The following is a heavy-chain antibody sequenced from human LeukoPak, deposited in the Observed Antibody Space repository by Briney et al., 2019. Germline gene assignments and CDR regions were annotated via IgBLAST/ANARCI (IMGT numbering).Heavy chain of an antibody. CDR1: RFTFSDYY. CDR2: ISSSASTR. Sequence: GGSLRISCAASRFTFSDYYMSWIRQAPGKGLEWVSYISSSASTRYYADSVKGRFTISRDNAKNSLYLQMNSLRAEDTAVYYCARDLRYSSGWYWGDYWGQGTLVTVSS. D-gene: IGHD6-19*01. CDR3: ARDLRYSSGWYWGDY. V-gene: IGHV3-11*04. J-gene: IGHJ4*02.